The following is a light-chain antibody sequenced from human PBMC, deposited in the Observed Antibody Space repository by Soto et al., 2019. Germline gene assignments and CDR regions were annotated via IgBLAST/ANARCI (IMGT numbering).Light chain of an antibody. CDR3: GSRLSSGTYV. Sequence: QSALTQPASVSGSPGQSITISCSGTSSDVDTYDYVSWYQQHPGKAPKLMIYDVINRPSGVSDRFFGFKSDTTASLTISGLQAEDEADYYCGSRLSSGTYVFGTGTKVTVL. V-gene: IGLV2-14*01. CDR1: SSDVDTYDY. CDR2: DVI. J-gene: IGLJ1*01.